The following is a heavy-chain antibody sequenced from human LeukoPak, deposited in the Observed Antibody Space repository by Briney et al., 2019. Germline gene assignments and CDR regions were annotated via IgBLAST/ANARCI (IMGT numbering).Heavy chain of an antibody. CDR2: INHSGST. J-gene: IGHJ4*02. D-gene: IGHD2-2*01. Sequence: SETLSLTCAVYGGSFSGYYWSWIRQPPGKGLEWIGEINHSGSTNYNPSLKSRVTISVDTSKNQFSLKLSSVTAADTAVYYCARRYCSSTSCQHIYFDYWGQGTLVTVSS. CDR1: GGSFSGYY. CDR3: ARRYCSSTSCQHIYFDY. V-gene: IGHV4-34*01.